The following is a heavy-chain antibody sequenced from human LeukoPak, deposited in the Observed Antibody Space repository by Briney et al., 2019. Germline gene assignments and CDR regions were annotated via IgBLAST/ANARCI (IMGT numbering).Heavy chain of an antibody. D-gene: IGHD5-18*01. J-gene: IGHJ3*02. CDR2: IYYSGST. CDR1: GGSISSYY. Sequence: SETLSLTCTVSGGSISSYYWIWIRQPPGKGLEWIGYIYYSGSTNYNPSLKSRVTISVDTSKNQFSLELSSVTAADTAVYYCARSGYSYGADAFDIWGQGTMVTVSS. CDR3: ARSGYSYGADAFDI. V-gene: IGHV4-59*01.